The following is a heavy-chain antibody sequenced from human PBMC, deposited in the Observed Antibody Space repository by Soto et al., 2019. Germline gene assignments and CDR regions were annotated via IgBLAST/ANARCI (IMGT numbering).Heavy chain of an antibody. CDR2: IYHTGST. D-gene: IGHD6-13*01. CDR1: GGSISSNNW. CDR3: ARQLVPPEYYYGMDV. Sequence: QVQLQESGPGLVKPSGTLSLTCAVSGGSISSNNWWSWVRQPPGKGLEWIGEIYHTGSTNYNPSLKSRVTISVHKSKNQFSLKLSSVTAADTAVYYCARQLVPPEYYYGMDVWGQGTTVTVSS. J-gene: IGHJ6*02. V-gene: IGHV4-4*02.